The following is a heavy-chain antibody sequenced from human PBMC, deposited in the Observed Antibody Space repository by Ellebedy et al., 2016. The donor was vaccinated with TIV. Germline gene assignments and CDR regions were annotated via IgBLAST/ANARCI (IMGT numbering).Heavy chain of an antibody. V-gene: IGHV3-74*01. CDR2: INSDGSST. D-gene: IGHD4-17*01. J-gene: IGHJ3*02. CDR1: GFTFSSYW. Sequence: GGSLRLSXAASGFTFSSYWMHWVRQAPGKGLVWVSRINSDGSSTSYADSVKGRFTISRDNAKNTLYLQMNSLRAEDTAVYYCARVITTVPPVAEVFAFDIWGQGTMVTVSS. CDR3: ARVITTVPPVAEVFAFDI.